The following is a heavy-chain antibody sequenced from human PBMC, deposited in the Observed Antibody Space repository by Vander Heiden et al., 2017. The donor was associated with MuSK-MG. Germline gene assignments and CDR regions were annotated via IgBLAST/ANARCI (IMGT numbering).Heavy chain of an antibody. D-gene: IGHD6-19*01. CDR3: ARARFVGSSGLPRRNSKYYFDY. J-gene: IGHJ4*02. V-gene: IGHV4-34*01. CDR2: INHSGST. CDR1: GGSFSGSY. Sequence: QVQLQQWGAGLLKPSETLSLTCPVNGGSFSGSYWSRIRPPPGKGLEWIGEINHSGSTNYNPSLKSRVTISVDTSKNQFSLKLSSVTAADTAVYYCARARFVGSSGLPRRNSKYYFDYWGQGTLVTVSS.